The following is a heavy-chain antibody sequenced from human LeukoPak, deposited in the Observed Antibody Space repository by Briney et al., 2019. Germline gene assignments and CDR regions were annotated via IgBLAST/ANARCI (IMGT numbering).Heavy chain of an antibody. CDR1: GYTFTTYY. D-gene: IGHD3-10*01. CDR2: INPSGGST. Sequence: ASVKVSCKASGYTFTTYYMHWVRQAPGQGFEWMGIINPSGGSTNYAQKFQGRVTMTRDTSTSTVYMQLSSLRSDDTAVYYCARDKDFGFDYWGQGTLVTVSS. CDR3: ARDKDFGFDY. V-gene: IGHV1-46*01. J-gene: IGHJ4*02.